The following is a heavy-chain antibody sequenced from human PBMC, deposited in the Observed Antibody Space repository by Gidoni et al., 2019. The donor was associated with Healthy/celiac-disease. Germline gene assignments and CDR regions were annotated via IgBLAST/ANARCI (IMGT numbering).Heavy chain of an antibody. Sequence: EVQLVESGGGLVKPGGSLRLSCAASGFTFSNAWMSWVRQAPGKGLEWVGRIKSKTDGGTTDYAAPVKGRFTISRDDSKNTLYLQMNSLKTEDTAVYYCTTDVGAARHRRPLGEDYWGQGTLVTVSS. CDR3: TTDVGAARHRRPLGEDY. CDR1: GFTFSNAW. D-gene: IGHD6-6*01. CDR2: IKSKTDGGTT. J-gene: IGHJ4*02. V-gene: IGHV3-15*01.